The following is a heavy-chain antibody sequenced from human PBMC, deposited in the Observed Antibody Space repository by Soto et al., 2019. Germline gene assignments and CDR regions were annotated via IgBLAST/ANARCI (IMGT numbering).Heavy chain of an antibody. D-gene: IGHD3-22*01. J-gene: IGHJ4*02. V-gene: IGHV3-11*01. Sequence: QVHLVESGGGLVKPGGSLRLSCAASGFAFSAYYMSWIRQAPGKGLEWLSYISESGTTIYYADSVKGRFTISRDNPKNSLYLQMNSLTAEDTAVYYCTRSDYDTSGYTDYWGQGTLVTVSS. CDR2: ISESGTTI. CDR1: GFAFSAYY. CDR3: TRSDYDTSGYTDY.